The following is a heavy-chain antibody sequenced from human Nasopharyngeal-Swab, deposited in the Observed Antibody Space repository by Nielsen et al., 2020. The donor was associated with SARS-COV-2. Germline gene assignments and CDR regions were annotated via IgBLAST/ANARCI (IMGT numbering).Heavy chain of an antibody. CDR2: INPGTVNT. Sequence: APVKVSCKVSGYTFTNYGIHWVRQAPGQRLEWMGWINPGTVNTKYSQKFQGRVTISRDTSASTAYMELSSLRSEDTAVYYCARAPGVDYYYYMDVWGNGTTVTVSS. J-gene: IGHJ6*03. V-gene: IGHV1-3*01. CDR3: ARAPGVDYYYYMDV. CDR1: GYTFTNYG.